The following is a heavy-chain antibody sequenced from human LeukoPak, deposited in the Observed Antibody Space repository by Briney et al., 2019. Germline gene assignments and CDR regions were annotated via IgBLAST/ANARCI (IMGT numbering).Heavy chain of an antibody. D-gene: IGHD5-12*01. CDR1: GFTFSSYG. CDR2: IYHSGRT. V-gene: IGHV4-38-2*02. CDR3: ARDSLAGYSGYDRRLDY. J-gene: IGHJ4*02. Sequence: GSLRLSCAASGFTFSSYGMSWVRQAPGKGLEWIGSIYHSGRTHYNPSLKSRVIISVDTSKNYFSLKLSSVTAADTAMYYCARDSLAGYSGYDRRLDYWGQGTLVTVSS.